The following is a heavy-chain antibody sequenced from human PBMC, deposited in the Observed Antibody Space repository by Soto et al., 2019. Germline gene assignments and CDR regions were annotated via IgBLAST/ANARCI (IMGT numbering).Heavy chain of an antibody. CDR3: ARAGAPITIFGVVNWFDP. V-gene: IGHV1-2*02. CDR1: GYTFTGYY. J-gene: IGHJ5*02. D-gene: IGHD3-3*01. Sequence: GASVKVSCKASGYTFTGYYMHWVRQAPGQGLEWMGWINPNSGGTNYAQKFQGRVTMTRDTSISTAYMELSRLRSDDTAVYYRARAGAPITIFGVVNWFDPWGQGTLVTVSS. CDR2: INPNSGGT.